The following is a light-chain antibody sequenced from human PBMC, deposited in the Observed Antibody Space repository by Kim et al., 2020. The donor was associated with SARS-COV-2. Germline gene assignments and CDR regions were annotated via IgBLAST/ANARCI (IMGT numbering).Light chain of an antibody. Sequence: LGASVKLTCTLSSGNSSYAIAWHQQQPEKGPRYLMKLNSDGSHSKGDGIPDRFSGSSSGAERYLTISSLQSEDEADYYCQTWGTGVFGGGTKLTVL. CDR3: QTWGTGV. CDR1: SGNSSYA. J-gene: IGLJ3*02. CDR2: LNSDGSH. V-gene: IGLV4-69*01.